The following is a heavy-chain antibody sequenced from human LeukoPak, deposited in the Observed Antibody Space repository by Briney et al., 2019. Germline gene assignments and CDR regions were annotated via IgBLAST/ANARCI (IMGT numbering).Heavy chain of an antibody. V-gene: IGHV4-30-4*08. CDR2: IYYSGST. CDR3: ASLPWNYEAFDI. J-gene: IGHJ3*02. D-gene: IGHD1-7*01. CDR1: GGSFSGYY. Sequence: KPSETQSPTCAVYGGSFSGYYWSWIRQPPGKGLEWLGYIYYSGSTYYNPSLKSRVTISVDTSKNQFSLKLSAVTAADTAVYYCASLPWNYEAFDIWGQGTMVTVSS.